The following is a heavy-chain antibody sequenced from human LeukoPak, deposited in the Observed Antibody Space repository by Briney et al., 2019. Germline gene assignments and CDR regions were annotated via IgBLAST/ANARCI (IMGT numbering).Heavy chain of an antibody. D-gene: IGHD1-26*01. V-gene: IGHV3-11*04. CDR2: ISSSGTTI. CDR1: GFTFSDYY. J-gene: IGHJ6*03. Sequence: GGSLRLSCAASGFTFSDYYMSWIRQAPGKGPEWVSYISSSGTTIYYADSVKGRFTISRDNAKNSLYLQMNSLRAEDTAVYYCARDPYSGTYGDAYYYYMDVWGKGATVTISS. CDR3: ARDPYSGTYGDAYYYYMDV.